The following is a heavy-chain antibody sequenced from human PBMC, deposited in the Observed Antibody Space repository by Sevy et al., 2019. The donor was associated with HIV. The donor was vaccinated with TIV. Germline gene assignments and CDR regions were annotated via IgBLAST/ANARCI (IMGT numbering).Heavy chain of an antibody. J-gene: IGHJ4*02. Sequence: GGSLRLSCAASGFTFSSYDMNWVRQAPGKGLEWVSYISTSGSTIYYADSVKGRFTISRDNAKNSLYLQMNSLRAEDTAVYYCARDPPGIAAATYYFDYWGQGTLVTVSS. V-gene: IGHV3-48*03. CDR1: GFTFSSYD. CDR2: ISTSGSTI. D-gene: IGHD6-13*01. CDR3: ARDPPGIAAATYYFDY.